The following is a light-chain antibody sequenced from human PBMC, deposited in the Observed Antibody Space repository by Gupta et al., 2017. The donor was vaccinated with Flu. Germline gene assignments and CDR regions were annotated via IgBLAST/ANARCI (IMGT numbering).Light chain of an antibody. J-gene: IGLJ1*01. Sequence: QSVLTQPPSVSAAPGQKVTISCPASKSNVGGYYVSWYQHVPGTTPTLLIYQNNVRPADIPDRFTASKSGSTATLAIGGLQDGDEADYYCESWDSSLNAGVFGTGTKVTVL. CDR1: KSNVGGYY. CDR2: QNN. V-gene: IGLV1-51*01. CDR3: ESWDSSLNAGV.